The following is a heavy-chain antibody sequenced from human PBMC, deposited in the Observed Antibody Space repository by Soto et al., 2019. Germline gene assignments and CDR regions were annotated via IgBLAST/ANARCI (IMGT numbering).Heavy chain of an antibody. D-gene: IGHD2-15*01. CDR2: ISSSGSTI. V-gene: IGHV3-11*01. Sequence: GGSLRLSCAASGFTFSDYYMSWIRQAPGKGLEWVSYISSSGSTIYYADSVKGRFTISRDNAKNSLYLQMNSLRAEDTAVYYCAREGDCSGGSCYSGDSGYYYYYMDVWGKGTTVTVSS. CDR1: GFTFSDYY. J-gene: IGHJ6*03. CDR3: AREGDCSGGSCYSGDSGYYYYYMDV.